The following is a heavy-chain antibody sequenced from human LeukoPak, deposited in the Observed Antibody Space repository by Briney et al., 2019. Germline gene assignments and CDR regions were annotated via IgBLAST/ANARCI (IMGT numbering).Heavy chain of an antibody. D-gene: IGHD3-10*01. CDR1: GYSFTTYY. Sequence: ASVKVSCKTSGYSFTTYYMHWVRQAPGQGLEWMGIINPSSGSTIYAQKFQGRVTMTRDTSTNLVYMELSSLRSEDTAVYYCARDKFYYGSGSYSGYYMDVWGKGTTVTVSS. J-gene: IGHJ6*03. CDR2: INPSSGST. CDR3: ARDKFYYGSGSYSGYYMDV. V-gene: IGHV1-46*01.